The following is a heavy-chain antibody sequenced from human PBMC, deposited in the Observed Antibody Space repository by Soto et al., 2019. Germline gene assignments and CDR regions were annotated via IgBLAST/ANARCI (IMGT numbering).Heavy chain of an antibody. CDR1: GFSLSSTGVS. CDR3: AQSLYDILTVTGYWDYFDY. Sequence: QITLKESGPTLVTPTQTLTLTCAFSGFSLSSTGVSVGWLSQPPGQALEWLALIYWDDDKRYSPSLKSSLTISKDTSKNLVVLTITNMDPVDPAQYYCAQSLYDILTVTGYWDYFDYWVQGTLVTVSS. CDR2: IYWDDDK. J-gene: IGHJ4*02. D-gene: IGHD3-9*01. V-gene: IGHV2-5*02.